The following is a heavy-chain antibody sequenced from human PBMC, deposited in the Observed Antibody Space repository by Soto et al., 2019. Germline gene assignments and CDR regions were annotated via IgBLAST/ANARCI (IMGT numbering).Heavy chain of an antibody. J-gene: IGHJ4*02. Sequence: SETLSLTCTVSGGSISSYFYIWVRQPPGKGLEWIGSVYYTGTTDYNPSLKSRVTISVDTSRTQFSLNLRSVTAADTAVYYCARDLAAVPRAFDYWGRGTLVTVSS. CDR2: VYYTGTT. V-gene: IGHV4-59*01. CDR3: ARDLAAVPRAFDY. D-gene: IGHD6-13*01. CDR1: GGSISSYF.